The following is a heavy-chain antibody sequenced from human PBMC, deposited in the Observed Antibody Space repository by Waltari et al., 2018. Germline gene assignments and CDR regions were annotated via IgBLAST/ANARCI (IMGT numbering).Heavy chain of an antibody. J-gene: IGHJ3*02. CDR1: HYSISNAYY. V-gene: IGHV4-38-2*02. Sequence: QVQLQESGPGLAKPSETLSLPCTVSHYSISNAYYWGWIRQPPGKGLEWFASIYHTGSTYYSPSLRRRVSISIDTSMSQLSLRLSSVTAADTADYYCAMVGHCSGGSCPNDAFDTWGPGTSVTV. CDR2: IYHTGST. CDR3: AMVGHCSGGSCPNDAFDT. D-gene: IGHD2-15*01.